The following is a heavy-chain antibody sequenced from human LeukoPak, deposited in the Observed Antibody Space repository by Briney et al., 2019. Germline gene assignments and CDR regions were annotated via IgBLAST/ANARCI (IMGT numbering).Heavy chain of an antibody. CDR3: ARSVEGYCSGGSCYSYYYYMDV. CDR2: IYYSGST. CDR1: GCSISSYY. Sequence: SETLSLTCTVSGCSISSYYWSWIRQPPGKGLEWIGYIYYSGSTNYNPSLKSRVTISVDTSKNQFSLKLSSVTAADTAVYYCARSVEGYCSGGSCYSYYYYMDVWGKGTTVTVSS. D-gene: IGHD2-15*01. J-gene: IGHJ6*03. V-gene: IGHV4-59*01.